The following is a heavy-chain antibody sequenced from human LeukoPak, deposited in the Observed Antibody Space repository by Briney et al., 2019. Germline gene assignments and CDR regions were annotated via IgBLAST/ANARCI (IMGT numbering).Heavy chain of an antibody. D-gene: IGHD3-10*01. CDR3: AKDLISPRSVGSSEKLDY. CDR2: IFGSGIDT. CDR1: GFTFSSYA. J-gene: IGHJ4*02. Sequence: PGGSLRLSCAASGFTFSSYAISWARQAPGKGLEWVSSIFGSGIDTQYADSVKGRFTISRDNSKNTLYLEMNSLRPEDTAIYYCAKDLISPRSVGSSEKLDYWGLGTLVTVSS. V-gene: IGHV3-23*01.